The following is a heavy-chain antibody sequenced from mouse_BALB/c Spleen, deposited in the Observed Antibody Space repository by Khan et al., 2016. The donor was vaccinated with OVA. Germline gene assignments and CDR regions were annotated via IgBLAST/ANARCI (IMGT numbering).Heavy chain of an antibody. CDR1: GFSLTTYG. V-gene: IGHV2-2*02. CDR3: ARNYDYDEGVAY. J-gene: IGHJ3*01. CDR2: IWSGGIT. D-gene: IGHD2-4*01. Sequence: VQLQESGPGLVQPSQSLSITCTVSGFSLTTYGVHWVRQSQGKGLEWLGVIWSGGITDYNAPFISRMSISKDNSKSQVFFKMNSLQANDTAIYYCARNYDYDEGVAYWGRGNLVTVSA.